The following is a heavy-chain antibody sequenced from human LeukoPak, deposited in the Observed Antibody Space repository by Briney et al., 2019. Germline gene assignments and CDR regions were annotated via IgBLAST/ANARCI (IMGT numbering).Heavy chain of an antibody. CDR2: IYYSGTT. V-gene: IGHV4-59*01. J-gene: IGHJ5*02. CDR3: ARGTPMRHLVEWFSNWFDP. D-gene: IGHD6-13*01. Sequence: KTSQTLSLTRAVDGGSFSGYYWSWIRQPPGKGLEWIGYIYYSGTTNYNPSLKSRVSISVDTSKQQFSLKLSSVTAADTAVYYCARGTPMRHLVEWFSNWFDPWGQGTLVTVSS. CDR1: GGSFSGYY.